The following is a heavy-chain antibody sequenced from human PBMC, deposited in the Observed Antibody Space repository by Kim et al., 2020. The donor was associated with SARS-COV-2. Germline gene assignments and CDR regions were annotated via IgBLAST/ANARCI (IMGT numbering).Heavy chain of an antibody. CDR2: ISDSGGST. CDR1: GFSFSSYA. D-gene: IGHD2-2*01. J-gene: IGHJ4*02. V-gene: IGHV3-23*01. Sequence: GGSLRLSCAASGFSFSSYAMTWVRQAPGKGLEWVSAISDSGGSTYYADSVRGRFSIFRDNSKDTLYLQMSSLRAEDTAVYYCAKRLGSSSYYFDYWGQGT. CDR3: AKRLGSSSYYFDY.